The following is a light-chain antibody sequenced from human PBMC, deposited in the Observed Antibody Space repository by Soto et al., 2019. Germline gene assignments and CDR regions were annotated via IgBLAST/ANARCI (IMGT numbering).Light chain of an antibody. Sequence: QTVVSQEPSFSVSPGETVTLTCGLTSASVLTSYYPSWYQQTPGQAPRTLIYSTNIRSSGVPDRFSGSILGNKAALTITGAQADDESAYYCALYVGSGTVVFGGGTQLTVL. CDR1: SASVLTSYY. J-gene: IGLJ2*01. CDR2: STN. CDR3: ALYVGSGTVV. V-gene: IGLV8-61*01.